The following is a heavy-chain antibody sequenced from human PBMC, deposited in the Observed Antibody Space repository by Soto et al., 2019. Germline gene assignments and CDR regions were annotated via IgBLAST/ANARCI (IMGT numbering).Heavy chain of an antibody. CDR3: ARHFVAVVIKGWGY. CDR2: TYYNGNA. CDR1: GGSIDRSNYY. V-gene: IGHV4-39*01. D-gene: IGHD3-10*01. Sequence: SSETLSFTCNVSGGSIDRSNYYWDWLRQPPGKGLEWIGTTYYNGNAYYNPSLRSRVSMSVDTSKNQFSLKLISVTAADTAVYYCARHFVAVVIKGWGYWGQGKLVTVSS. J-gene: IGHJ4*02.